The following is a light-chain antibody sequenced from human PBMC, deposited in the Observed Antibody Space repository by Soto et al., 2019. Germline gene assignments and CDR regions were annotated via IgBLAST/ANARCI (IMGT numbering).Light chain of an antibody. V-gene: IGLV6-57*01. Sequence: NFMLTQPHSVSESPGKTVTISYTRSSGSIASNYVQWFQQRPGSSPNTVIYEDNQRPSGVPDRFSGSIDTSSNSASLTISGLKTEDEADYYCQSYDSDNQVFGGGTKLTVL. CDR1: SGSIASNY. CDR2: EDN. J-gene: IGLJ3*02. CDR3: QSYDSDNQV.